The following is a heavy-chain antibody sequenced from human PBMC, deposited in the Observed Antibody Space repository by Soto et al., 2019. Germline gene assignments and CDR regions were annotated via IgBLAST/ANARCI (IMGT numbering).Heavy chain of an antibody. J-gene: IGHJ6*02. CDR2: ISAYNGNT. CDR3: ARDKIAEYYGSGSYRYYYYYYGMDV. CDR1: GYTFTSYG. D-gene: IGHD3-10*01. Sequence: ASVKVSCKSSGYTFTSYGISWVRQAPGQGLEWMGWISAYNGNTNYAQKLQGRVTMTTDTSTSTAYMELRSLRSDDTAVYYCARDKIAEYYGSGSYRYYYYYYGMDVWGQGTTVTVSS. V-gene: IGHV1-18*01.